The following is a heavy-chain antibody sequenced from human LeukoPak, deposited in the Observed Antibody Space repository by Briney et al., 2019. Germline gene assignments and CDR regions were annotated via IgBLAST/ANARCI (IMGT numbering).Heavy chain of an antibody. Sequence: PGGSLRLSCAASGFTFSSYAMHWVRQAPGKGLEWVAVISYDGSNKYYADSVKGRFTISRGNSKNTLYLQMNSLRAEDTAVYYCARGHYGDYSGMDVWGQGTTVTVSS. CDR1: GFTFSSYA. V-gene: IGHV3-30-3*01. CDR2: ISYDGSNK. CDR3: ARGHYGDYSGMDV. D-gene: IGHD4-17*01. J-gene: IGHJ6*02.